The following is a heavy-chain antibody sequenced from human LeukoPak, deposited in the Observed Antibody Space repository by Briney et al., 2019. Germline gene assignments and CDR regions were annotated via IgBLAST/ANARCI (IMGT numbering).Heavy chain of an antibody. CDR3: AGGVFTYYDFWSGSNDAFGI. D-gene: IGHD3-3*01. Sequence: ASVKVSCKASGYTFTGYYMHWVRQAPGQGLEWMGRINPNSGGTNYAQKFQGRVTMTRDTSISTAYMELSRLRSGDTAVYYCAGGVFTYYDFWSGSNDAFGIWGQGTMVTVSS. V-gene: IGHV1-2*06. J-gene: IGHJ3*02. CDR1: GYTFTGYY. CDR2: INPNSGGT.